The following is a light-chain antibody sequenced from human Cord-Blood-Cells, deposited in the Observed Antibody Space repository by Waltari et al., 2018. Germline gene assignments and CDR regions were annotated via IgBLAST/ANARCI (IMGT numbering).Light chain of an antibody. CDR1: KLGDQY. CDR3: QAWDSSTAV. Sequence: SYDLTQPPPVSVSPGQTASIPCSGDKLGDQYACWYQQKPGQSPVLVIYQDSKRPSGIPERFSGSNSGNTATLTISGTQAMDEADYYCQAWDSSTAVFGGGTKLTVL. J-gene: IGLJ2*01. V-gene: IGLV3-1*01. CDR2: QDS.